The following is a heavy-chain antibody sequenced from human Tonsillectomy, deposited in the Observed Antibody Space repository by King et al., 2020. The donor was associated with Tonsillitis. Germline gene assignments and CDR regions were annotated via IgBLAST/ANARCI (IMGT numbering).Heavy chain of an antibody. CDR3: AKYCSGGSCFDY. Sequence: VQLVESGGGLVQPGGSLRLSCAASGFTFSSYAMSWVRQAPGKGLEWVSIISDSGDSKYYADSVKGRFTISRDNSKITLYLEMNSLRAEDTAVYYCAKYCSGGSCFDYWGQGTLVTVSS. D-gene: IGHD2-15*01. V-gene: IGHV3-23*04. CDR2: ISDSGDSK. CDR1: GFTFSSYA. J-gene: IGHJ4*02.